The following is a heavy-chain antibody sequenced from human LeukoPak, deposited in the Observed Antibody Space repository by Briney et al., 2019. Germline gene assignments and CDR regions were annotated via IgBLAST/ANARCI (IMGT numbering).Heavy chain of an antibody. D-gene: IGHD5-18*01. Sequence: GGSLRLSCAASAFTFSSYAMTWVRQAPGKGLEWVSAITNSGDYTDYADSVKGRFTISRDNSKSTLYLQMSSLRAEDTAVYYCAKRSGSNYGYNDYWGQRTLVTVSS. V-gene: IGHV3-23*01. CDR2: ITNSGDYT. J-gene: IGHJ4*02. CDR3: AKRSGSNYGYNDY. CDR1: AFTFSSYA.